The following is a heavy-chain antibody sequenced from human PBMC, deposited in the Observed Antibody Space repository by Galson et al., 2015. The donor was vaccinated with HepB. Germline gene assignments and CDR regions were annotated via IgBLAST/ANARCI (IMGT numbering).Heavy chain of an antibody. CDR2: ISYDGRNK. D-gene: IGHD6-19*01. J-gene: IGHJ4*02. CDR1: GVTFSNYG. V-gene: IGHV3-30*18. CDR3: AKDPYLYHALAGNMAGLDY. Sequence: SLRLSCAASGVTFSNYGFHWVRQAPGKGLEWVTVISYDGRNKHYADSVKGRFTISRDNSKNMVYLQMNSLRAEDTALYYCAKDPYLYHALAGNMAGLDYWGQGTLVTFSS.